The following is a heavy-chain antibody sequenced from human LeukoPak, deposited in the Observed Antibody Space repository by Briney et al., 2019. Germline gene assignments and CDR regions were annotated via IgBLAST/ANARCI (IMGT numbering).Heavy chain of an antibody. CDR1: GFTFSSYA. V-gene: IGHV3-23*01. CDR2: ISGSGGST. J-gene: IGHJ4*02. D-gene: IGHD6-19*01. CDR3: AKDLGPGYSSGPSLFDY. Sequence: PGGSLRLSCAASGFTFSSYAMHWVRQAPGKGLEWVSAISGSGGSTYYADSVKGRFTISRDNSKNTLYLQMNSLRAEDTAVYYCAKDLGPGYSSGPSLFDYWGQGTLVTVSS.